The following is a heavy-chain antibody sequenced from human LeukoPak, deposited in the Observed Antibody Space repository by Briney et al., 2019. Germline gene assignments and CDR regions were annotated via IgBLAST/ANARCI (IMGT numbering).Heavy chain of an antibody. CDR1: GYTLTELS. D-gene: IGHD5/OR15-5a*01. Sequence: ALVKVSCKVSGYTLTELSIHWVRQAPGQGLEWMGWISGYNGNTNYAQKLQGRVTMTTDTSTSTAYMELRSLRSDDTAMYYCARDESVFDIWGQGTMVTVSS. CDR2: ISGYNGNT. V-gene: IGHV1-18*01. CDR3: ARDESVFDI. J-gene: IGHJ3*02.